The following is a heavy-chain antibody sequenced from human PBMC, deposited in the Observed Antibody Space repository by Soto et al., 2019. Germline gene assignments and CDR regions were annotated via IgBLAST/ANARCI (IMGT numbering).Heavy chain of an antibody. Sequence: SVKVSCKASGGTFSSYTISWVRQAPGQGLEWMGRIIPILGIANYAQKFQGRVTITADKSTSTAYMELSSLRSEDTAVYYCARKELRYFDETSPFDYWGQGTLVTVSS. D-gene: IGHD3-9*01. CDR3: ARKELRYFDETSPFDY. CDR1: GGTFSSYT. V-gene: IGHV1-69*02. CDR2: IIPILGIA. J-gene: IGHJ4*02.